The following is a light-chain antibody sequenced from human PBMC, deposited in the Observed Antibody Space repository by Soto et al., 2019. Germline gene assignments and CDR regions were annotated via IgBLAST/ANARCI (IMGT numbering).Light chain of an antibody. Sequence: DIQMTQSPSSLSASVGDRVTITCRASQTISTYLNWYQQNPGKAPKLLIYAASNLQNGVPSRFSGSGSGTDFTLTISSLQPEAFETYYCQKSSSIPYTFGQGTKLEIK. CDR1: QTISTY. CDR2: AAS. J-gene: IGKJ2*01. CDR3: QKSSSIPYT. V-gene: IGKV1-39*01.